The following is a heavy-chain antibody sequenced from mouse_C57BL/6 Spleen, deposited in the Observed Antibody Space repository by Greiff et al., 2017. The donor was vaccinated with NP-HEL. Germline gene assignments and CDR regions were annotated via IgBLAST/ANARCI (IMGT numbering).Heavy chain of an antibody. CDR3: ARPVVAPYYAMDY. V-gene: IGHV1-82*01. CDR2: IYPGDGDT. Sequence: VQLQQSGPELVKPGASVKISCKASGYAFSSSWMNWVKQRPGKGLEWIGRIYPGDGDTNYNGKFKGKATLTADKSSSTAYMQLSSLTSEDSAVYFCARPVVAPYYAMDYWGQGTSVTVSS. J-gene: IGHJ4*01. CDR1: GYAFSSSW. D-gene: IGHD1-1*01.